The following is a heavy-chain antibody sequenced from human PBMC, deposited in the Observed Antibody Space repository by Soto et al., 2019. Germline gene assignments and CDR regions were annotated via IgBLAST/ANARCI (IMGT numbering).Heavy chain of an antibody. CDR2: IIPIFGTA. V-gene: IGHV1-69*12. CDR3: ATCYDSSGYPSYYFDY. J-gene: IGHJ4*02. CDR1: GGTFSSYA. D-gene: IGHD3-22*01. Sequence: QVQLVQSGAAVKKPGSSVKVSCKASGGTFSSYAISWVRQAPGQGLEWMGGIIPIFGTANYAQKFQGRVTITADESTSTAYMELSSLRSEDTAVYYCATCYDSSGYPSYYFDYWGQGTLVTVSS.